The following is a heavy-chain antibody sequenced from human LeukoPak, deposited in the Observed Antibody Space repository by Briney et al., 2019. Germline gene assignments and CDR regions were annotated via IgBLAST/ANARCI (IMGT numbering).Heavy chain of an antibody. CDR1: GFTFNTYW. Sequence: GGSLRLSCVASGFTFNTYWMHWVRQAPGKGLVWVSRSNGDGITTSYADSVKGRFTISRDNAKNTLYLQMNSLRAEDTAVYYCARGRYYFEYWGQGTLVTVSS. J-gene: IGHJ4*02. CDR3: ARGRYYFEY. CDR2: SNGDGITT. V-gene: IGHV3-74*01.